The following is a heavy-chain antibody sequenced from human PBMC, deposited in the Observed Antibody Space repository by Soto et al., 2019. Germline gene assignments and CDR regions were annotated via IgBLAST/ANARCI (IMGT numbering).Heavy chain of an antibody. CDR3: ARELTIFGVVTHYAFDI. Sequence: EVQLVESGGGLVKPGGSLRLSCAASGFTFSSYSMNWVRQAPGKGLEWVSSISSSSSYIYYADSVKGRFTISRDNAKNSLYLQMNSLRAEDTAVYYCARELTIFGVVTHYAFDIWGQGTMVTVSS. J-gene: IGHJ3*02. D-gene: IGHD3-3*01. CDR1: GFTFSSYS. CDR2: ISSSSSYI. V-gene: IGHV3-21*01.